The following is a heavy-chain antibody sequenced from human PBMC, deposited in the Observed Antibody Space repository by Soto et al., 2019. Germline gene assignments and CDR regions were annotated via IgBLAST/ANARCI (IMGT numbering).Heavy chain of an antibody. CDR2: IGTAGDT. CDR3: AREGFGELSLDS. Sequence: EVQLLESGGGLVQPGGSLRLSCAASGLTFSSYDMHWVRQATGKGLEWVSAIGTAGDTYYPGSVKGRFTISRENAKNSLYLQMNSLRAGDTAVYYCAREGFGELSLDSWGQGTLVTVSS. CDR1: GLTFSSYD. J-gene: IGHJ4*02. D-gene: IGHD3-10*01. V-gene: IGHV3-13*04.